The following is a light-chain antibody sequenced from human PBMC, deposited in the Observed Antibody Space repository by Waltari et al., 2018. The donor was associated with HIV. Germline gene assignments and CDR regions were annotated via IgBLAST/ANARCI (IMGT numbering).Light chain of an antibody. CDR1: NSNIGAPYG. V-gene: IGLV1-40*01. J-gene: IGLJ1*01. Sequence: APGQRVTISCTGSNSNIGAPYGVHWYQQLPGTAPKLLRLDNTKPPPGVSDRDSRTKSCTSASLAITGLQAEDEADYFCQSYDNTLTGYVFGGGTRVTVL. CDR3: QSYDNTLTGYV. CDR2: DNT.